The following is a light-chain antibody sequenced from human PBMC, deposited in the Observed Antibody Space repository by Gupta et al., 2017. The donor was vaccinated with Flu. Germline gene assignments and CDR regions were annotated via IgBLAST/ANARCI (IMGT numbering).Light chain of an antibody. V-gene: IGKV1-39*01. CDR2: AAS. Sequence: SLSASVGDRVTITCRAGQNIRSALNWYQQKAGKAPRILISAASRLRSGVPPRFSGSGSGTEFTLTISSRQPEDLATYYCQEAYNSPPVSTFGQGTKIQI. J-gene: IGKJ2*02. CDR1: QNIRSA. CDR3: QEAYNSPPVST.